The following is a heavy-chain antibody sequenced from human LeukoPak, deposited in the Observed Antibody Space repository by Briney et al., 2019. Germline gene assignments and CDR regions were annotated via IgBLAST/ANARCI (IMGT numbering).Heavy chain of an antibody. Sequence: PGGSLRLSCAASGFTFDDYGMSWVRQAPGKGLEWVSGINWNGDSTRHADSVKGRFTLFRDNAKNSLYLQMNRLRVEDTAVYYCARMSGSRLPGYWGQGTLVTVSS. V-gene: IGHV3-20*04. CDR3: ARMSGSRLPGY. J-gene: IGHJ4*02. CDR2: INWNGDST. CDR1: GFTFDDYG. D-gene: IGHD3-3*01.